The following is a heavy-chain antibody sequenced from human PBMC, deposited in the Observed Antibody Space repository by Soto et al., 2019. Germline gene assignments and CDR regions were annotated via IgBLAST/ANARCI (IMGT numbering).Heavy chain of an antibody. D-gene: IGHD3-22*01. J-gene: IGHJ4*02. CDR2: ISGSGGST. CDR3: AKVITMIVVGQNDY. Sequence: GGSLRLSCAASGFTFSSYAMSWVRQAPGKGLEWVSAISGSGGSTYYADSVKGRFTISRDNSKNTLYLQMNSLRAEDTAVYYCAKVITMIVVGQNDYWGQGTLVTVSS. CDR1: GFTFSSYA. V-gene: IGHV3-23*01.